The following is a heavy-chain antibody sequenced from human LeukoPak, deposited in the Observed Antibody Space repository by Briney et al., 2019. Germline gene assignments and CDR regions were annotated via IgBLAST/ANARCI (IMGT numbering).Heavy chain of an antibody. CDR1: GFAFSSYA. Sequence: GGSLRLSCAASGFAFSSYAMTWVRQAPGKGLEWVAVVTTDGNGAYYADSVKGRFTISRDNSHNTVFLQMRRLRLEDTALYFCAKTLGADCFDHRGQGTLVTVSS. J-gene: IGHJ5*02. V-gene: IGHV3-23*01. CDR3: AKTLGADCFDH. D-gene: IGHD3-16*01. CDR2: VTTDGNGA.